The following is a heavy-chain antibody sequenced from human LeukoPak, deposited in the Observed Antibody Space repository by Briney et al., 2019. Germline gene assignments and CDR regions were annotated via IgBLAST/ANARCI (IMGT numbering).Heavy chain of an antibody. J-gene: IGHJ5*02. CDR1: GFTFDDYA. CDR3: ARNPTTVTTGGVNWFDP. D-gene: IGHD4-17*01. CDR2: ISWNSGSI. V-gene: IGHV3-9*01. Sequence: GGSLRLSCAASGFTFDDYAMHWVRQAPGKGLEWVSGISWNSGSIGYADSVKGRFTISRDNAKNSLYLQMNSLRAEDTAVYYCARNPTTVTTGGVNWFDPWGQGTLVTVSS.